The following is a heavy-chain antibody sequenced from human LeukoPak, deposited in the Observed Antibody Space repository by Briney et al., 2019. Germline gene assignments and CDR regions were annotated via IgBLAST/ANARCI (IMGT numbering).Heavy chain of an antibody. CDR2: ISGPSSHT. V-gene: IGHV3-23*01. Sequence: GGSLRLSCVASGFTFSGFAMIWVRQAPGKGLQWVSAISGPSSHTYYADSVRGRFTISRDNSKNTLYLQMNSLRAEDTAVYYCARDQGYYDILTGYSPGAFDIWGQGTMVTVSS. CDR3: ARDQGYYDILTGYSPGAFDI. J-gene: IGHJ3*02. D-gene: IGHD3-9*01. CDR1: GFTFSGFA.